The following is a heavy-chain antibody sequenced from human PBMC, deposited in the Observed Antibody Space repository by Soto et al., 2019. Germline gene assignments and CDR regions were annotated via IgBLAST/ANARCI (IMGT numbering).Heavy chain of an antibody. D-gene: IGHD3-22*01. Sequence: QVQLVESGGGVVQPERSQRLSCAASKFTFRTYVMHWVRQAPGKGLEGVALISFDGSNKYYADSVKGRFTISRENSKNTMYLQINSLIPEDTAVYYCAREMIPMIMGGMSAMDVWGQGTTVTVSS. J-gene: IGHJ6*02. CDR3: AREMIPMIMGGMSAMDV. CDR2: ISFDGSNK. V-gene: IGHV3-30*04. CDR1: KFTFRTYV.